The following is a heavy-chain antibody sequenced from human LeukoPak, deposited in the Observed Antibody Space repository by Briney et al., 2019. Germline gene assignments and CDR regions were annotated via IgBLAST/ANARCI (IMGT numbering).Heavy chain of an antibody. V-gene: IGHV4-34*01. CDR3: ARGCGSSGREYYFDY. CDR1: GFTFSSYA. CDR2: INHSGST. Sequence: GSLRLSCAASGFTFSSYAMHWVRQPPGKGLEWIGEINHSGSTNYNPSLKSRVTISVDTSKNQFSLKLSSVTAADTAVYYCARGCGSSGREYYFDYWGQGTLVTVSS. D-gene: IGHD6-19*01. J-gene: IGHJ4*02.